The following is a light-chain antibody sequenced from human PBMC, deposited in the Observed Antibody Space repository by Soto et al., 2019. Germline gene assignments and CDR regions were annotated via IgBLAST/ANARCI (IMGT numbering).Light chain of an antibody. CDR1: QSVKSSY. CDR3: QHYGSSPPNT. CDR2: GAS. J-gene: IGKJ2*01. Sequence: ELVLTQSPGTLSLSPGERATLSCRANQSVKSSYLAWYQQKPGQAPRLLIYGASSRATGIPDRFSGSGSGTDFTLSIIRLEPEDFAVYYCQHYGSSPPNTFGQGTKLEIK. V-gene: IGKV3-20*01.